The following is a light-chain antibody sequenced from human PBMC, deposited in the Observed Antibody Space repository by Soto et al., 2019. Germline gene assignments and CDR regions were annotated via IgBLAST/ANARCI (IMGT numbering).Light chain of an antibody. CDR2: AAS. J-gene: IGKJ1*01. Sequence: DIQMTQSPSSLSASVGDRFTITCRASQSISSNLNWYQQKPGKAPKLLIYAASNLQSGVPSTFSGSGSGTDFTLTISSLQPEDFATYYCQQSHSIPWTFGQGTKADIK. CDR3: QQSHSIPWT. CDR1: QSISSN. V-gene: IGKV1-39*01.